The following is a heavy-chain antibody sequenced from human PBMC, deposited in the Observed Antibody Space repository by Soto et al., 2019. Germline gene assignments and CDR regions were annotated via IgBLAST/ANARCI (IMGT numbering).Heavy chain of an antibody. V-gene: IGHV1-3*01. J-gene: IGHJ4*02. CDR3: ARGIGPAHPIDY. CDR2: INAGNGNT. D-gene: IGHD2-15*01. Sequence: GASVKVSCKASGYTFTSYAMHWVRQAPGQRLEWMGWINAGNGNTKYSQKFQGRVSITRDTSATTAYMELSSLRSEDTAVYYCARGIGPAHPIDYWGQGTLVTVSS. CDR1: GYTFTSYA.